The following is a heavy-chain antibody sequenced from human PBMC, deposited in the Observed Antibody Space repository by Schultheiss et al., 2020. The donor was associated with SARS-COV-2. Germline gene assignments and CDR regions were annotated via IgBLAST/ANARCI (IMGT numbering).Heavy chain of an antibody. D-gene: IGHD6-19*01. CDR3: ARASHWLTPQRAFDI. Sequence: SETLSLTCTVSGGSISSYYWSWIRQPPGKGLEWIGYIYYSGSSNYNPSLNSRVTISVDTSKNQFSLKLSSVTAADTAVYYCARASHWLTPQRAFDIWGQGTMVTVSS. J-gene: IGHJ3*02. CDR2: IYYSGSS. CDR1: GGSISSYY. V-gene: IGHV4-59*12.